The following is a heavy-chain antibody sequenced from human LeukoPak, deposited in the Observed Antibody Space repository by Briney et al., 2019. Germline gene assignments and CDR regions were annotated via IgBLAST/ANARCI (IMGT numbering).Heavy chain of an antibody. CDR2: ISGSGGST. V-gene: IGHV3-23*01. D-gene: IGHD3-9*01. J-gene: IGHJ4*02. Sequence: GGSLRLSCAASGFTFSSYAMSWVRQAPGKGLEWVSAISGSGGSTYYADSVRGRFTISRDNSKNTLYLLMDSLRADDTAVYFCAKLSGIRGTHLVISDWGQGTLVTVSS. CDR1: GFTFSSYA. CDR3: AKLSGIRGTHLVISD.